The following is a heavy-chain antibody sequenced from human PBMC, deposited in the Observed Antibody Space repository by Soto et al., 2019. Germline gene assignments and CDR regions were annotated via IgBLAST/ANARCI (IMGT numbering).Heavy chain of an antibody. CDR3: ARGQEVGAHFFDS. Sequence: VSLRLSCEASGFTFSGFDMHWVRQPTGKGLEWVSTIGTAGDTYYAVSVKGRFTISRDNAKNSLSLQMNSLRAGDTAVYFCARGQEVGAHFFDSWGPGTKVPVSS. J-gene: IGHJ4*02. CDR2: IGTAGDT. V-gene: IGHV3-13*01. CDR1: GFTFSGFD. D-gene: IGHD2-15*01.